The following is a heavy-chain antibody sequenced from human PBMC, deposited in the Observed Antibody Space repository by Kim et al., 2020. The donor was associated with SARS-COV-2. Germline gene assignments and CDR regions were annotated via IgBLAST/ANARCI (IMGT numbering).Heavy chain of an antibody. V-gene: IGHV3-15*01. CDR2: IKSKTDGGTT. Sequence: GGSLRLSCAASGFTFSNAWMSWVRQAPGKGLEWVGRIKSKTDGGTTDYAAPVKGRFTISRDDSKNTLYLQMNSLKTEDTAVYYCTTGPSPTTVTLYWYFDLWGRGTLVTVSS. CDR3: TTGPSPTTVTLYWYFDL. CDR1: GFTFSNAW. D-gene: IGHD4-17*01. J-gene: IGHJ2*01.